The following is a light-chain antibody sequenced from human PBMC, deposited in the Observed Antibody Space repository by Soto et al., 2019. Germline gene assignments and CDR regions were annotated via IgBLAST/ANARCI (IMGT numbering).Light chain of an antibody. CDR2: EVS. V-gene: IGLV2-18*02. J-gene: IGLJ2*01. CDR3: SSHTNISPL. CDR1: SSDVGSYDR. Sequence: QSALTQPPSVSGSPGQSVTISCTGTSSDVGSYDRVSWYQQPPGTAPKVIIYEVSHRPSGVPDRFSGSKSGNTASLTISGLQAEDEADYFCSSHTNISPLFGGGTKVTVL.